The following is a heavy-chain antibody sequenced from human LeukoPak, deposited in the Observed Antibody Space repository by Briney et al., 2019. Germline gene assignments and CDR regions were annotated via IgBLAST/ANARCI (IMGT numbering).Heavy chain of an antibody. V-gene: IGHV3-21*01. D-gene: IGHD3-16*02. J-gene: IGHJ3*02. CDR3: ARALEYDYVWGSYRQDAFDI. CDR2: ISSSSSYI. Sequence: GGSLRLSCAVSGFTFSSYSMNWVRQAPGKGLEWVSSISSSSSYIYYADSVKGRFTISRDNAKNSLYLQMNSLRAEDTAVYYCARALEYDYVWGSYRQDAFDIWGQGTMVTVSS. CDR1: GFTFSSYS.